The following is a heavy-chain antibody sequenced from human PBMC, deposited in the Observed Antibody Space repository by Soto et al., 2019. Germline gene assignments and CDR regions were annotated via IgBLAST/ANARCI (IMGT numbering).Heavy chain of an antibody. J-gene: IGHJ6*02. CDR2: ISAYNGNT. CDR1: GYTFTSYG. D-gene: IGHD1-26*01. Sequence: ASVKVSCKASGYTFTSYGISWVRQAPGQGLEWMGWISAYNGNTNYAQKLQGRVTMTTDTSTSTAYMELRSLRSDDTAVYYCARGMGATSYYYYGMDVWGQGTTVTVSS. V-gene: IGHV1-18*01. CDR3: ARGMGATSYYYYGMDV.